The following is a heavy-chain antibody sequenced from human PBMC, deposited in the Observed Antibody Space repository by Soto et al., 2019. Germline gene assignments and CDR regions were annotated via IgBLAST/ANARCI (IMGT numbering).Heavy chain of an antibody. Sequence: SVKVSCKVSGYTLTELSMHWVRQAPGKGLEWMGGFDPEDGETIYAQKFQGRVTMTEDTSTDTAYMELSSLRSEDTAVYYCATDPSGGYDFDYWGQGTLVTVSS. CDR1: GYTLTELS. V-gene: IGHV1-24*01. J-gene: IGHJ4*02. D-gene: IGHD5-12*01. CDR3: ATDPSGGYDFDY. CDR2: FDPEDGET.